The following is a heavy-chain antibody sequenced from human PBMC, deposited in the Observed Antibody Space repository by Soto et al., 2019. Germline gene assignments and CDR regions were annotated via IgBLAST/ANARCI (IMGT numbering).Heavy chain of an antibody. J-gene: IGHJ5*02. CDR1: GYTFTGYY. Sequence: ASVKVSCKASGYTFTGYYMHWVRQAPGQGLEWMGWINPNSGGTNYAQKFQGRVTMTRDTSISTAYMELSRLRSDDTAVYYCARDPSGWYVFEAGQGVSIWFDPWGQGTQVTVSS. CDR2: INPNSGGT. D-gene: IGHD6-19*01. CDR3: ARDPSGWYVFEAGQGVSIWFDP. V-gene: IGHV1-2*02.